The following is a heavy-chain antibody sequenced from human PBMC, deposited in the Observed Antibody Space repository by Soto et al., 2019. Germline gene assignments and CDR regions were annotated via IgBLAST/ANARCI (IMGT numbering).Heavy chain of an antibody. D-gene: IGHD2-21*01. J-gene: IGHJ6*04. V-gene: IGHV1-2*02. CDR1: GYPFTGPY. CDR3: ARDFRTYSHVVNV. Sequence: ASVKVSCKASGYPFTGPYIYWVRQAPGQGLEWMGWINPSSGGTEFAEKFQGRVTVTRDTSIRTVFLELNSLTSDDTGVYFCARDFRTYSHVVNVWAEGTEETVSS. CDR2: INPSSGGT.